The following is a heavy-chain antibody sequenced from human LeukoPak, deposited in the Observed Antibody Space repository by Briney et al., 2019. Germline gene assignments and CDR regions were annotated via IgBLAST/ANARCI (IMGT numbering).Heavy chain of an antibody. Sequence: ASVKVSCKASGYTFTGYYIHWVRQAPGQGLEWMGWVNPNSGGTNSAQKFQGRVTMTRDTSISTAYMELTGLRSDDTAVYYCATCLGYCSGGSCRNWYFDLWGRGTLVSVSS. J-gene: IGHJ2*01. V-gene: IGHV1-2*02. CDR3: ATCLGYCSGGSCRNWYFDL. CDR2: VNPNSGGT. D-gene: IGHD2-15*01. CDR1: GYTFTGYY.